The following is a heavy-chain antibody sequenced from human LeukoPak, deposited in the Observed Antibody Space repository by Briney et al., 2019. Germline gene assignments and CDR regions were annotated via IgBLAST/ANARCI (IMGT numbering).Heavy chain of an antibody. V-gene: IGHV4-61*02. CDR1: GGSISSGDYY. CDR3: ARGPYSYDSSGAFDI. Sequence: SETLSLTCTVSGGSISSGDYYWSWIRQPAGKGLEWVGRISSSGSTNYNPSLKSRVTISVDTSKNQFSLKLSSVTAADTAVYFCARGPYSYDSSGAFDIWGQGTMVTVSS. D-gene: IGHD3-22*01. J-gene: IGHJ3*02. CDR2: ISSSGST.